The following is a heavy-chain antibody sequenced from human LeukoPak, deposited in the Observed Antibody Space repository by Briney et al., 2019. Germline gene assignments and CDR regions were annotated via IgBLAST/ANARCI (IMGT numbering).Heavy chain of an antibody. CDR3: ARQGARDAFDI. CDR2: ISYSGST. CDR1: GGSISSSSYY. Sequence: SETLSLTCTVSGGSISSSSYYWGWIRQPPGKGLEWIGSISYSGSTYYNPSLKSRVTISVDTSKNQFSPKLSSVTATDTAVYYCARQGARDAFDIWGQGTMVTVSS. V-gene: IGHV4-39*01. J-gene: IGHJ3*02. D-gene: IGHD4/OR15-4a*01.